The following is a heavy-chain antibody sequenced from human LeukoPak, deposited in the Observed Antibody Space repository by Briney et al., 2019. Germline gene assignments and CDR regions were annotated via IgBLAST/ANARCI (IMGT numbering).Heavy chain of an antibody. CDR1: GGTFSSYA. J-gene: IGHJ4*02. CDR3: AREKVPYYDSSGFFDY. V-gene: IGHV1-69*13. Sequence: SVKVSCKASGGTFSSYAISWVRQAPGQGLEWMGGIIPIFGTANYAQKFQGRVTITADESTSTAYMELSSLRSEDTAVYYCAREKVPYYDSSGFFDYWGQGTLVTVSS. CDR2: IIPIFGTA. D-gene: IGHD3-22*01.